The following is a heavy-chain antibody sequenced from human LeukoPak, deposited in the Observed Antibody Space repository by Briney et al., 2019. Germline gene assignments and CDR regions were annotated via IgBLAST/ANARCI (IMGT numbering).Heavy chain of an antibody. V-gene: IGHV1-8*01. CDR2: MDPNSGNT. CDR1: GYTFTSYD. Sequence: ASVKVSCKASGYTFTSYDINWVRQATGQGLEWMGWMDPNSGNTGYAQKFQGRVTMTRNTSIGTAYMELNSLRSEDTAVYYCAKEVLPSHNWFDPWGQGTLVTVSS. CDR3: AKEVLPSHNWFDP. J-gene: IGHJ5*02. D-gene: IGHD1-14*01.